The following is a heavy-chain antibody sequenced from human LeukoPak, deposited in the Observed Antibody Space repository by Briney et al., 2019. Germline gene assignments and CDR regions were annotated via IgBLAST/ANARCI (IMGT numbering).Heavy chain of an antibody. CDR3: TRISSSWYLGYYYYYMDV. D-gene: IGHD6-13*01. Sequence: GGSLRLSCTASGFTFGDYAMSWVRQAPGKGLEWVGFIRSKAYGGTTEYAASVKGRFTISRDDSKSIAYLQMNSLKTEDTAVYYCTRISSSWYLGYYYYYMDVWGKGTTVTISS. CDR2: IRSKAYGGTT. J-gene: IGHJ6*03. V-gene: IGHV3-49*04. CDR1: GFTFGDYA.